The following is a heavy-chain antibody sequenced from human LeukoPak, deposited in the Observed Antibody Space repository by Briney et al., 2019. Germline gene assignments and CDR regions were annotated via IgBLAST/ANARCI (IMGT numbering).Heavy chain of an antibody. CDR2: ISSGGDRT. CDR1: GFSFSSYA. CDR3: TREAIATGYAYD. Sequence: QTGGSLRLSCAATGFSFSSYALSWVRQAPGKGLEWVSAISSGGDRTYYADSVTGRFTISRDNSKNMLFLQMSSLRAEDAAMYYCTREAIATGYAYDWGQGPLVTVFS. V-gene: IGHV3-23*01. D-gene: IGHD3-16*01. J-gene: IGHJ4*02.